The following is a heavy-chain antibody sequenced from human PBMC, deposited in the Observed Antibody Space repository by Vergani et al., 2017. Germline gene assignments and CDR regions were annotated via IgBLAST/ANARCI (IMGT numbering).Heavy chain of an antibody. CDR2: INPSGGST. CDR3: ARYPEYCSSTSCAQNYYYYGMDV. V-gene: IGHV1-46*03. Sequence: QVQLVRSGAEVKKPGASVKVSCKASGYTFTSYYMHWVRQAPGQGLEWMGIINPSGGSTSYAQKFQGRVTMTRDTSTSTVYMELSSLRSEDTAVYYCARYPEYCSSTSCAQNYYYYGMDVWGQGTTVTVSS. D-gene: IGHD2-2*01. J-gene: IGHJ6*02. CDR1: GYTFTSYY.